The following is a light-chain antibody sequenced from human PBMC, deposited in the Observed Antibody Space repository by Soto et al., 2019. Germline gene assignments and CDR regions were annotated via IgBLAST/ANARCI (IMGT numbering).Light chain of an antibody. CDR1: SSDVGGSNY. CDR3: SSYTSSSTYV. CDR2: DVS. V-gene: IGLV2-14*01. J-gene: IGLJ1*01. Sequence: QSELTQPASVSGSPGQSITISCTGTSSDVGGSNYVSWYQQHPGKAPKLIISDVSYRPSGVSNRFSGSKSGNTASLTISGLQVDDEADYYCSSYTSSSTYVFGTGTKVTVL.